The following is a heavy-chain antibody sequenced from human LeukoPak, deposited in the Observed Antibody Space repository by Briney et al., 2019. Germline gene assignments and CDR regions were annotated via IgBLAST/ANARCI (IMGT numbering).Heavy chain of an antibody. Sequence: ASETLSLTCAVYGGSFSGYYWSWIRQPPGKGLEWIGYINYRGSAYYNPSLKSRVTISVDTSKNQFSLKLTSVTAADTAVYYCARDTVPGDSFDIWGQGTMVTVSS. CDR1: GGSFSGYY. J-gene: IGHJ3*02. CDR2: INYRGSA. V-gene: IGHV4-34*09. CDR3: ARDTVPGDSFDI.